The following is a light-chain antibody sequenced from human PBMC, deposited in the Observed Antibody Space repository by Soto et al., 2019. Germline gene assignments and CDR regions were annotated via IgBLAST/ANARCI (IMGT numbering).Light chain of an antibody. J-gene: IGKJ2*01. CDR1: QTINSNF. V-gene: IGKV3-20*01. CDR2: GVS. Sequence: VLTQSPVNLSLSPGETATLSCRASQTINSNFFAWYQQKPGQAPRLLIYGVSTRATGIPDRFTGSGSGTDFALTISGLEPADFAVYYCQQYSFLPRTFCLGTKVDIK. CDR3: QQYSFLPRT.